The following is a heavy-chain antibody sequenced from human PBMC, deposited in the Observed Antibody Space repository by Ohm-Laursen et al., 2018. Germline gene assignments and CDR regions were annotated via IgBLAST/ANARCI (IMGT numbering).Heavy chain of an antibody. V-gene: IGHV4-61*08. D-gene: IGHD3-22*01. CDR1: GDSVINGAYY. Sequence: SDTLSLTCTVSGDSVINGAYYWSWVRQPPGKTLEWIGYIHYSGSSHYNPSLKSRVTMSLDTSNNQFSLKLSSVTAVDTAVYYCARKRDSSGYFEWGQGTLVTVSS. CDR2: IHYSGSS. CDR3: ARKRDSSGYFE. J-gene: IGHJ4*02.